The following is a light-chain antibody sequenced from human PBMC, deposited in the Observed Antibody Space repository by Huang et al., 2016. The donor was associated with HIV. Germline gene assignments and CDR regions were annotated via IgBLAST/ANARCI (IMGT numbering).Light chain of an antibody. V-gene: IGKV3D-15*01. Sequence: EIDMTQSPATLPVSPGERATLSCRARQSVKNNLAWYQKKPDQAPRLVVYGASTRATGIPPRFSGSGSGTNFTLTIHNVQSEDFAVYFCHQYDGWPRTFGQGTKVEVK. CDR1: QSVKNN. J-gene: IGKJ1*01. CDR3: HQYDGWPRT. CDR2: GAS.